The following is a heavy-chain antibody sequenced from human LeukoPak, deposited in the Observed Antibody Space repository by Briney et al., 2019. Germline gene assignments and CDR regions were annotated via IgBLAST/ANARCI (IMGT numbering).Heavy chain of an antibody. Sequence: RPGGSLRLSCAASGFTFSSYAMSWVRQAPGKGLEWVSAISGSGTRTYYADSVKGRFTISRDNSKNTLYLQMNSLRAEDTAVYYCAKEETRAYGWDWGQGTLVTVSS. CDR1: GFTFSSYA. CDR3: AKEETRAYGWD. D-gene: IGHD3-16*01. J-gene: IGHJ4*02. V-gene: IGHV3-23*01. CDR2: ISGSGTRT.